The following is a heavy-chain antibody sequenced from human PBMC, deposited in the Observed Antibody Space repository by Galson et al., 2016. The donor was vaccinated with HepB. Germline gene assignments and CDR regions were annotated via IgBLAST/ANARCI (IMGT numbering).Heavy chain of an antibody. CDR2: ISFDGSGE. CDR3: ARDPPGSDYGLDV. J-gene: IGHJ6*04. Sequence: LRLSCATSGFTFGSYEMHWVRQPPGKGLEWVAIISFDGSGEKYADSVKGRFTISRDNFQNTLFLQMSSLRVEDNAVYYCARDPPGSDYGLDVWGKGPTVTVSS. CDR1: GFTFGSYE. V-gene: IGHV3-33*01.